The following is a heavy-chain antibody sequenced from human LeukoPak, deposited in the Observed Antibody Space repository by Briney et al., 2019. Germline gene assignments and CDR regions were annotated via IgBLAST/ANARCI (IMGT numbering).Heavy chain of an antibody. CDR2: TYYRSKWYH. J-gene: IGHJ4*02. CDR3: ARGPREAGITPYFDY. CDR1: GGSVSSNSAA. V-gene: IGHV6-1*01. Sequence: PSQTLSLTCAISGGSVSSNSAAWNWIRQSPSRGLEWLGRTYYRSKWYHAYAVAVTSQITINPDTSKNQFSLQLNSVTPEDTAVYYCARGPREAGITPYFDYWGQGTLVTVSS. D-gene: IGHD1-20*01.